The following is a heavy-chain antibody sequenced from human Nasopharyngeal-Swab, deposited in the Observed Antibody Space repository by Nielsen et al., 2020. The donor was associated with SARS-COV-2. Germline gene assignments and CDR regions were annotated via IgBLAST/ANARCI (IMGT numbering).Heavy chain of an antibody. Sequence: GESLKISCAASGFTFSSYARSWVRQAPGKGLEWVSAISGSGGSTYYADSVKGRFTISRDNSKNTLYLQMNSLRAEDTAVYYCAKDQGYCSGGSCYDYYYYMDVWGKGTTVTVSS. V-gene: IGHV3-23*01. CDR3: AKDQGYCSGGSCYDYYYYMDV. CDR2: ISGSGGST. D-gene: IGHD2-15*01. J-gene: IGHJ6*03. CDR1: GFTFSSYA.